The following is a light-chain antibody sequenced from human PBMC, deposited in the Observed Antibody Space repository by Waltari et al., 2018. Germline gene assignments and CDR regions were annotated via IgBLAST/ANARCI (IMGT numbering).Light chain of an antibody. V-gene: IGKV3-20*01. Sequence: EIVLTQSTGTLSLSPGERATLSCRASQTVRTTYLAWYQQKPGQAPTLLIYGASSRATGIPDRFSVSGSGTDFSLTISSLEPEDFAVYYCQQYDISPLTFGGGTKVEIK. CDR1: QTVRTTY. J-gene: IGKJ4*01. CDR2: GAS. CDR3: QQYDISPLT.